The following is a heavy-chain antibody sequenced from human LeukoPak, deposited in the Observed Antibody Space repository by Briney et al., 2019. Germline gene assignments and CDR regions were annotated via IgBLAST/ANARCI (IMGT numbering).Heavy chain of an antibody. D-gene: IGHD2-15*01. Sequence: PSETLSLTCTVSGGSISSGDYYWSWIRQPPGKGLEWIGYIYYSGSTNYNPSLNSRVTISIDTSKNQFSLKLNSVTAADTAVYYCARRRVVVGGIGYFDYWGQGTLVTVSS. J-gene: IGHJ4*02. CDR2: IYYSGST. V-gene: IGHV4-61*08. CDR3: ARRRVVVGGIGYFDY. CDR1: GGSISSGDYY.